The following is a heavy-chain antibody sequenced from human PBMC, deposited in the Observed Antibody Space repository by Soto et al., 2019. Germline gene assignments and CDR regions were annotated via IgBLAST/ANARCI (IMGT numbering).Heavy chain of an antibody. D-gene: IGHD3-16*02. Sequence: SLRLSCATSVFTFSTYVMAWVRQAPGKGLEWVSMISDSGDTTYYADSVKGRFTISRDNSKNTVFLQMTSLTAEDTGIYFCAKVPAPYRYYFDYWGQGTLVTVSS. CDR3: AKVPAPYRYYFDY. V-gene: IGHV3-23*01. J-gene: IGHJ4*02. CDR2: ISDSGDTT. CDR1: VFTFSTYV.